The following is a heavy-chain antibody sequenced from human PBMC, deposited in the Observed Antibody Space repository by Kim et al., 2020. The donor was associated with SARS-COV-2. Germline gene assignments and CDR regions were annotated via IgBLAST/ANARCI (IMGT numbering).Heavy chain of an antibody. V-gene: IGHV3-73*01. CDR2: YAT. Sequence: YATAYAASVKGRFTISRDDSKNTAYLQMNSLKTEDTAVYYCTRHEAEDYWGQGTLVTVSS. J-gene: IGHJ4*02. CDR3: TRHEAEDY.